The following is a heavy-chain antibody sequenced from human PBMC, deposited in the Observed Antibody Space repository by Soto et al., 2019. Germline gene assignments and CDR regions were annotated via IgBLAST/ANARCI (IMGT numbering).Heavy chain of an antibody. Sequence: SSVQVSCTSSGGPFSSYAISWVRHAPGQGHAWMGGIIPIFGTANYAQKFQGRVTITADESTSTAYMELSSLRSEDTAVYYCACCMHILRVAKYNWFHPCGQAPMVT. V-gene: IGHV1-69*01. D-gene: IGHD3-3*01. CDR3: ACCMHILRVAKYNWFHP. CDR2: IIPIFGTA. J-gene: IGHJ5*02. CDR1: GGPFSSYA.